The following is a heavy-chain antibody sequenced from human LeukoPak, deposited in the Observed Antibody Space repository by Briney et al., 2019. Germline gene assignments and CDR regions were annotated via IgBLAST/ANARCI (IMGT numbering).Heavy chain of an antibody. CDR1: GGTFSSYA. Sequence: SVKVSCKASGGTFSSYAISWVRQAPGQGLEWMGGIIPIFGTANYAQKLQGRVTITADESTSTAYMELSSLRSEDTAVYYCARDELGYYDSSGYRDWGQGTLVTVSS. J-gene: IGHJ4*02. CDR3: ARDELGYYDSSGYRD. V-gene: IGHV1-69*13. D-gene: IGHD3-22*01. CDR2: IIPIFGTA.